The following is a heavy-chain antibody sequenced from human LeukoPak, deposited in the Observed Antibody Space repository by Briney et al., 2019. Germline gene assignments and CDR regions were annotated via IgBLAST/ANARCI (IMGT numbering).Heavy chain of an antibody. J-gene: IGHJ3*02. CDR1: GFTLSTYW. Sequence: PGGSLRLSCEASGFTLSTYWMNWVRQVPGKGLDWVANINPDGSGKRYVDSVKGRFTIARDNADNSLSLQMNSLRAEDTAVYYCARDLSGSYLLSDAFDIWGQGTMVTVSS. CDR2: INPDGSGK. CDR3: ARDLSGSYLLSDAFDI. V-gene: IGHV3-7*01. D-gene: IGHD1-26*01.